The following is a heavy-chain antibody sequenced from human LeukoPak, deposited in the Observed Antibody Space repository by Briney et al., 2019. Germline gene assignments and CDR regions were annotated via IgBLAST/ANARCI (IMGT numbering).Heavy chain of an antibody. CDR2: IYYSGST. Sequence: PSQTLSLTCTVSGGSISSGGYYWSWICQHPGKGLEWIGYIYYSGSTYYNPSLKSRVTISVDTSKNQFSLKLSSVTAADTAVYYCARERQQLAHKYFDYWGQGTLVTVSS. V-gene: IGHV4-31*03. CDR3: ARERQQLAHKYFDY. D-gene: IGHD6-13*01. J-gene: IGHJ4*02. CDR1: GGSISSGGYY.